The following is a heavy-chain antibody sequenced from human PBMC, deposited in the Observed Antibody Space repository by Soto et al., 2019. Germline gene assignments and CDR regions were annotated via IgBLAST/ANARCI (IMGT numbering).Heavy chain of an antibody. CDR1: GGSVSSGSYY. V-gene: IGHV4-61*01. CDR2: IYYSGST. J-gene: IGHJ5*02. D-gene: IGHD3-9*01. Sequence: PSETLSLTCTASGGSVSSGSYYWSWIRQPPGKGLEWIGYIYYSGSTNYNPSLKSRVTISVDTSKNQFSLKLSSVTAADTAVYYCARYSDILTGYYRWFDPWGQGTLVTVSS. CDR3: ARYSDILTGYYRWFDP.